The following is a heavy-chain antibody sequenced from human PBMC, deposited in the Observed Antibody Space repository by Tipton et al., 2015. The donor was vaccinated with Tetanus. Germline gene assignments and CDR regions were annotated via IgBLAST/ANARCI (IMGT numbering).Heavy chain of an antibody. D-gene: IGHD3-22*01. CDR1: GGSISSGGYY. CDR2: IYYSGST. J-gene: IGHJ4*02. CDR3: ARAPSISGYFPYYFDY. Sequence: TLSLTCTVSGGSISSGGYYWSWIRQHPGKGLEWIGYIYYSGSTYYNPSLKSRVTISVDTSKNQFSLKLSSVTAADTAVYYCARAPSISGYFPYYFDYWDQVPLVTVSS. V-gene: IGHV4-31*03.